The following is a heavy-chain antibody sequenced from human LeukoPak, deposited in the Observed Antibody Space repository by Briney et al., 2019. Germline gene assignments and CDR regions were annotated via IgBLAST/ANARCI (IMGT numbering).Heavy chain of an antibody. D-gene: IGHD3-22*01. CDR2: IYNDGSST. V-gene: IGHV3-74*01. J-gene: IGHJ3*02. CDR3: ARLLYYYDSSGYHVGAFDI. Sequence: GGSLRLSCAASGFTFSNYWMHWVRQAPGKGLVWVSRIYNDGSSTTYADSMKGRFTISRDNAKSTLYLQMNSLRAEDTAVYYCARLLYYYDSSGYHVGAFDIWGQGTMVTVSS. CDR1: GFTFSNYW.